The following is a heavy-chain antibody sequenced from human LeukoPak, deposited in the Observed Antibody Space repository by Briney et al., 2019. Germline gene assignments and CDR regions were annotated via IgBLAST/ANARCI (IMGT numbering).Heavy chain of an antibody. J-gene: IGHJ6*01. CDR3: VRVERDTYYTMDV. CDR2: IYSSGST. D-gene: IGHD5-24*01. Sequence: PSETLSLTCTVSGGSTSNNYWSWIRQPAGKGLEWIGRIYSSGSTTYNPSLKSRVTMSVDTSKNLFSLNLSSVTAADTAVYYCVRVERDTYYTMDVWGQGTTVIVSS. CDR1: GGSTSNNY. V-gene: IGHV4-4*07.